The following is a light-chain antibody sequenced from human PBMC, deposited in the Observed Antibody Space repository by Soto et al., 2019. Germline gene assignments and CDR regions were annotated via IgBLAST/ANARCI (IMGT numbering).Light chain of an antibody. CDR3: SSYTSSSTLV. CDR1: NSDVGGYNY. J-gene: IGLJ2*01. CDR2: DVS. V-gene: IGLV2-14*01. Sequence: QSALTQPASVSGSPGQSITISCTGTNSDVGGYNYVFWYQQHPGKAPKLMIYDVSNRPSGVSNRFSDSKSGNTASLTISGLQAEDEADYYCSSYTSSSTLVFGGGTKLTVL.